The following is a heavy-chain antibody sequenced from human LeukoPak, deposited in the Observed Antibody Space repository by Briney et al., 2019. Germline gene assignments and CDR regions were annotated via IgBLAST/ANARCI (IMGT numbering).Heavy chain of an antibody. CDR1: GGSISSGDYY. Sequence: SQTLSLTCTVSGGSISSGDYYWSWIRQPPGKGLEWIGYIYYSGSTYYNPSLKSRVTISVDTSKNQFSLKLSSVTAADTAVYYCARSEWELGAFDIWGQGIMVTVSS. D-gene: IGHD1-26*01. J-gene: IGHJ3*02. CDR3: ARSEWELGAFDI. V-gene: IGHV4-30-4*08. CDR2: IYYSGST.